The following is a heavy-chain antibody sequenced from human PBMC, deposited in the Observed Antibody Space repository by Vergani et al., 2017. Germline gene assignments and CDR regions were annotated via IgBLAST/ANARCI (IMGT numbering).Heavy chain of an antibody. J-gene: IGHJ3*02. Sequence: QLVQSGAEVKKPGTSVKVSCKASGFTFTSSAVQWVRQARGQRLEWIGWIVVGSGNTNYAQKFQERVTITRDMSTSTAYMELSSLRSEDTAVYYCAAEGLVGANAFDIWGQGTMVTVSS. CDR1: GFTFTSSA. CDR2: IVVGSGNT. CDR3: AAEGLVGANAFDI. D-gene: IGHD1-26*01. V-gene: IGHV1-58*01.